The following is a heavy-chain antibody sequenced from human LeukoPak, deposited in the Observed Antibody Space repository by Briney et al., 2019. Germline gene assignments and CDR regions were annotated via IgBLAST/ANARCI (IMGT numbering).Heavy chain of an antibody. V-gene: IGHV4-59*01. J-gene: IGHJ3*02. Sequence: SETLSLTCTVSGGSISSYYWSWIRQPPGKGLEWIGYIYYSGCTNYNPSLKSRVTISVDTSKNQFSLKLSSVTAADTAVYYCARERGIDYYDSSGFTRGAFDIWGQGTMVTVSS. CDR2: IYYSGCT. CDR3: ARERGIDYYDSSGFTRGAFDI. CDR1: GGSISSYY. D-gene: IGHD3-22*01.